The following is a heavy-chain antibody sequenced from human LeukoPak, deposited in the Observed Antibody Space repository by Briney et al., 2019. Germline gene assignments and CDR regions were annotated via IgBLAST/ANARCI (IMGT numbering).Heavy chain of an antibody. CDR2: INPNSGGT. D-gene: IGHD6-13*01. CDR3: ARDRQQLVKDWFDP. J-gene: IGHJ5*02. V-gene: IGHV1-2*02. CDR1: GYTFTGYY. Sequence: ASVKVSCKASGYTFTGYYMHWVRQAPGQGLEWMGWINPNSGGTNYAQKFQGRVTMTRDTSISTAYMELSRLRSDDTAVYYCARDRQQLVKDWFDPWGQGTLVTVSS.